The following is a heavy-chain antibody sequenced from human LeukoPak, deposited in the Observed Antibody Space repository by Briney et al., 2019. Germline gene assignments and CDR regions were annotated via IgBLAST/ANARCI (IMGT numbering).Heavy chain of an antibody. Sequence: GGSLRLSCAASGFTFSSYWMHWVRQAPGKGLEWVAIMRSDGSDKYHVNSVEGRFTISRDTSKNTLYLQMNNLRTEDTAVYYCAKDGGTVCHVINYSFDSWGQGTLVTVSS. CDR2: MRSDGSDK. J-gene: IGHJ4*02. CDR3: AKDGGTVCHVINYSFDS. V-gene: IGHV3-30*02. D-gene: IGHD1-1*01. CDR1: GFTFSSYW.